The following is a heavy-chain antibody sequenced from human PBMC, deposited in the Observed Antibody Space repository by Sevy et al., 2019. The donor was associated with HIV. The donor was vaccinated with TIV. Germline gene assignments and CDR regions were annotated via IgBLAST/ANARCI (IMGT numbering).Heavy chain of an antibody. Sequence: LSLTCAASGFTFSSYAMHWVRQAPGKGLEWVAVISYDGSNKYYADSVKGRFTISRDNSKNTLYLQMNSLRAEDTAVYYCAREYMVGGPGGYWGQGTLVTVSS. J-gene: IGHJ4*02. CDR2: ISYDGSNK. D-gene: IGHD1-26*01. CDR3: AREYMVGGPGGY. V-gene: IGHV3-30-3*01. CDR1: GFTFSSYA.